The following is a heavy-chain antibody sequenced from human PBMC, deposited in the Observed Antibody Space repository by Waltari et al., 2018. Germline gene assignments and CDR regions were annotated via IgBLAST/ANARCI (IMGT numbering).Heavy chain of an antibody. CDR2: ISYSGTT. Sequence: QVHLQESGPGLAKPSQTPSLTCSVSGASINSGDYSWSWIRQPPGKGLEWIGYISYSGTTYYTPSLKSRVSISLDTAKNDFSLEVRSVTAADTAMYYCARVDTIFGVVPHADAFDIWGQGTMVTVAS. V-gene: IGHV4-30-4*08. J-gene: IGHJ3*02. D-gene: IGHD3-3*01. CDR3: ARVDTIFGVVPHADAFDI. CDR1: GASINSGDYS.